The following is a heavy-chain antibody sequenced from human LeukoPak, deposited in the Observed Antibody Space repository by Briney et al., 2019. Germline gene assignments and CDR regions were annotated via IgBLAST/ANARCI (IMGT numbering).Heavy chain of an antibody. CDR3: ARGALRYFDWLKKDYYYMDV. CDR2: IYYSGST. D-gene: IGHD3-9*01. J-gene: IGHJ6*03. CDR1: GGSISSYY. Sequence: SETLSLTCTVSGGSISSYYWSWIRQPPGKGLEWIGYIYYSGSTNYNPSLKGRVTISVDTSKNQFSLKLSSVTAADTAVHYCARGALRYFDWLKKDYYYMDVWGKGTTVTISS. V-gene: IGHV4-59*01.